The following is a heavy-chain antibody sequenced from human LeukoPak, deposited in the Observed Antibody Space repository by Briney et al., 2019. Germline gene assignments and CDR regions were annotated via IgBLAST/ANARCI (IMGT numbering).Heavy chain of an antibody. CDR1: GFTVISNY. V-gene: IGHV3-53*01. J-gene: IGHJ4*02. CDR2: IYSGGST. CDR3: ARVSGYSYGTLFDH. D-gene: IGHD5-18*01. Sequence: GGSLRLSCAASGFTVISNYMSWVRQAPGKGLEWVSVIYSGGSTYYVDSVKGRFTISRDNSKNTLYLQMNSLRAEDTAVYYCARVSGYSYGTLFDHWGQGTLVTVSS.